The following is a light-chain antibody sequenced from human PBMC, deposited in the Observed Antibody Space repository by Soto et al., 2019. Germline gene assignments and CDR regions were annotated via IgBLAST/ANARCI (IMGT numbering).Light chain of an antibody. CDR3: QQYIRWPLT. CDR2: GAS. Sequence: IVLTQSPDTLSLSPGERATLSCRASQSVSSNLAWYQQKHGQAPSLLIYGASTRATGTPARFSGSGSGTEFTLTISSLKSEDFAVYYCQQYIRWPLTFGGGTKVDIK. CDR1: QSVSSN. J-gene: IGKJ4*01. V-gene: IGKV3-15*01.